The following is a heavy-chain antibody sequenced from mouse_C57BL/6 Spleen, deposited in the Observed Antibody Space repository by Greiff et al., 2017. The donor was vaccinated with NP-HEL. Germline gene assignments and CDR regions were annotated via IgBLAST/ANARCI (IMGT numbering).Heavy chain of an antibody. CDR2: INPNNGGT. CDR1: GYTFTDYY. D-gene: IGHD3-2*02. CDR3: ARKAQATVLSFAY. J-gene: IGHJ3*01. Sequence: VQLQQSGPELVKPGASVKISCKASGYTFTDYYMNWVKQSHGKSLEWIGDINPNNGGTSYNQKFKGKATLTVDKSSSTAYMELRSLTSEDSAVYYCARKAQATVLSFAYWGQGTLVTVSA. V-gene: IGHV1-26*01.